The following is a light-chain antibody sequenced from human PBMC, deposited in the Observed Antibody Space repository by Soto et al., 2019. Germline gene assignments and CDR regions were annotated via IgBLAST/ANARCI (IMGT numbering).Light chain of an antibody. Sequence: QSALTQPASVSGSPGQSITISCTGTSSDVGKYNYVSWYQQHPAKAPKLMIFEVSNRPSGVSNRFSGSKSGNTASLTISGLQAEDEAEYYCSSYTGSSTNTVVFGGGTKLPVL. CDR1: SSDVGKYNY. CDR3: SSYTGSSTNTVV. V-gene: IGLV2-14*01. J-gene: IGLJ2*01. CDR2: EVS.